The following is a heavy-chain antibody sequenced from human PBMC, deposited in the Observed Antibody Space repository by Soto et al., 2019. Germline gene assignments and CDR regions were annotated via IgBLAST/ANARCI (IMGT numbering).Heavy chain of an antibody. J-gene: IGHJ4*02. D-gene: IGHD2-15*01. V-gene: IGHV4-59*01. Sequence: QVQLQESGPGLVKPSETLSLTCTVSGGSISSYYWGWIRQPPGKGLEWIGYVYYTGTTHFNPSLKSRVSMSVDTSKNQFSLKLSSVTTADTAVYYCARAAVADYWGQGTLVTVSS. CDR3: ARAAVADY. CDR2: VYYTGTT. CDR1: GGSISSYY.